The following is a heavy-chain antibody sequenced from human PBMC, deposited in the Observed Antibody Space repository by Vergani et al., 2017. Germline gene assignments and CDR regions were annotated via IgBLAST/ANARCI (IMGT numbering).Heavy chain of an antibody. CDR3: ARDRRNTAMGWGDYYYYMDV. CDR2: LYYRGNS. V-gene: IGHV4-39*02. D-gene: IGHD5-18*01. CDR1: GASVSSSVSSSGYS. Sequence: QVRLQESGPGLVKPSETLSLTCTVSGASVSSSVSSSGYSWGWPRQPPGKGLEWIASLYYRGNSYYSPSLRSRLTISVDTSKNQFSLRLNSVTAADTAVYYCARDRRNTAMGWGDYYYYMDVWGKGTTVTVSS. J-gene: IGHJ6*03.